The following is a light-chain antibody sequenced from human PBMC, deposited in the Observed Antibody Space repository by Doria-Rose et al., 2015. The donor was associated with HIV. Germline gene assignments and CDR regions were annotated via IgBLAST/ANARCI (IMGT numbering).Light chain of an antibody. CDR1: QSFSSAY. V-gene: IGKV3-20*01. Sequence: EIVMTQSPGTLSLSPGERATLSCRASQSFSSAYLAWYQQKPGQALSLLIYDGSTRATGIPDRFSASGSGTDLTLTINRLEPEDFALYYCHQYGTSWTFGQGTKVEI. CDR2: DGS. CDR3: HQYGTSWT. J-gene: IGKJ1*01.